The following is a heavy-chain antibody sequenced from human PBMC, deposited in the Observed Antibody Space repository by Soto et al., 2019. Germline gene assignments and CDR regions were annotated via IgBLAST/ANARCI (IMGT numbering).Heavy chain of an antibody. CDR2: IYYSGST. Sequence: LSLTCTVSGGSISSGGYYWSWIRQHPGKGLEWIGYIYYSGSTYYNPSLKSRVTISVDTSKSQFSLKLSSVTAADTAVYYCARATLDSSGHQNWFDPWGQGTLVTVSS. J-gene: IGHJ5*02. CDR1: GGSISSGGYY. D-gene: IGHD3-22*01. CDR3: ARATLDSSGHQNWFDP. V-gene: IGHV4-31*03.